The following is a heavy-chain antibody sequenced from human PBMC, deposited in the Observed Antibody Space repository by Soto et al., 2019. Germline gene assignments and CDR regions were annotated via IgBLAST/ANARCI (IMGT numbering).Heavy chain of an antibody. CDR2: ISYDGSNK. D-gene: IGHD6-19*01. J-gene: IGHJ6*02. V-gene: IGHV3-30-3*01. CDR3: ARGVAIAVAGAKGV. CDR1: GFTFSSYA. Sequence: LRLSCAASGFTFSSYAMHWVRQAPGKGLEWVAVISYDGSNKYYADSVKGRFTISRDNSKNTLYLQMNSLRAEDTAVYYCARGVAIAVAGAKGVWGQGTTVTVSS.